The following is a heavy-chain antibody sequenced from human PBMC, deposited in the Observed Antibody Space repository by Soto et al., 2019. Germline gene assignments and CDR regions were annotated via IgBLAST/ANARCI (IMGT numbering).Heavy chain of an antibody. CDR1: GFTFSSYS. D-gene: IGHD6-13*01. CDR2: ISSSSSYI. V-gene: IGHV3-21*01. Sequence: GGSLRLSCAASGFTFSSYSMNWVRQAPGKGLEWVSSISSSSSYIYYADSVKGRFTISRDNAKNSLYLQMNSLRAEDTAVYYCASDGRAAAGTPVGYWGQGTLVTVSS. J-gene: IGHJ4*02. CDR3: ASDGRAAAGTPVGY.